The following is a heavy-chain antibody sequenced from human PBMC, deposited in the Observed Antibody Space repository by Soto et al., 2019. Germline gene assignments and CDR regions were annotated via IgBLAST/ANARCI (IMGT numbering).Heavy chain of an antibody. CDR1: GGSISSGGYY. V-gene: IGHV4-31*03. CDR2: IYYSGST. D-gene: IGHD4-17*01. Sequence: QVQLQESGPGLVKPSQTLSLTCTVSGGSISSGGYYWSWIRQHPGKGLEWIGYIYYSGSTYYNPSLKSRVTKSVDTSKNQFSLKLSSVTAADTAVYYCARGRGTVTTVTTHLDYWGQGTLVTVSS. J-gene: IGHJ4*02. CDR3: ARGRGTVTTVTTHLDY.